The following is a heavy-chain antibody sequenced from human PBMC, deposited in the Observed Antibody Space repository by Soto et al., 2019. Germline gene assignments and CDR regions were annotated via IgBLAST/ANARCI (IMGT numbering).Heavy chain of an antibody. Sequence: SETLSLTCSVSGDSISSSTYYWGWIRQPPGKGLEWIGNIYRTGSTNHNPSLKSRVTISVDTSKNQFSLKLRSVTAADTAVFYCARLSTIFGVVYIPRPPYYFDNWGQGTLVTVSS. J-gene: IGHJ4*02. CDR3: ARLSTIFGVVYIPRPPYYFDN. CDR1: GDSISSSTYY. D-gene: IGHD3-3*01. V-gene: IGHV4-39*01. CDR2: IYRTGST.